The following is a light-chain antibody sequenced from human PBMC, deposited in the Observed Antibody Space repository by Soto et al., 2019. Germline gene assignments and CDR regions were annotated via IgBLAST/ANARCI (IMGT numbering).Light chain of an antibody. V-gene: IGLV2-14*03. Sequence: QSALTQPASVSGSPGQSITISCTGTSNDVGGHNYVSWYQQCPGKAPKLIIYDVSNRPSGVSNRFSGSKSGNTASLTISGLQAEDEAEYYCCSYATRSTLFVFGTGTKVTVL. CDR3: CSYATRSTLFV. CDR1: SNDVGGHNY. CDR2: DVS. J-gene: IGLJ1*01.